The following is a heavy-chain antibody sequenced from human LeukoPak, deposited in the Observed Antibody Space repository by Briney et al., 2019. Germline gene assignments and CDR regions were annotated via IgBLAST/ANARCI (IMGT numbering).Heavy chain of an antibody. J-gene: IGHJ6*03. CDR3: ARAYNYQGYSYGYTVYYYYYMDV. V-gene: IGHV4-34*01. CDR1: GGSFSGYY. D-gene: IGHD5-18*01. CDR2: INHSGST. Sequence: PSETLSLTCAVYGGSFSGYYWSWIRQPPGKGLEWIGEINHSGSTNYNPSLKSRVTISVDTSKNQFSLKLSSVTAADTAVYYCARAYNYQGYSYGYTVYYYYYMDVWGKGTTVTVSS.